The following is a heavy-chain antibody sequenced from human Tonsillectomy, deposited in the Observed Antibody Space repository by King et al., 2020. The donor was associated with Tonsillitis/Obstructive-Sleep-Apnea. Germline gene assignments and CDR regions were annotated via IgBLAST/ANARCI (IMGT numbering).Heavy chain of an antibody. CDR1: GFTFSSYG. V-gene: IGHV3-33*01. D-gene: IGHD4-23*01. Sequence: QLVQSGGGVVQPGRSLRLSCAASGFTFSSYGMHWVRQAPGQGLEWVAVIWYDGSNKYYADSVKGRFTISRDNSKNTLYLQMNSLRAEDTAVYYCARDGKMRDLDYWGQGTLVTVSS. CDR3: ARDGKMRDLDY. CDR2: IWYDGSNK. J-gene: IGHJ4*02.